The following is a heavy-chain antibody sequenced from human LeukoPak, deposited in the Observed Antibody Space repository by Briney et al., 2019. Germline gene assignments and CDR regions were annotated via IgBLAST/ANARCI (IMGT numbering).Heavy chain of an antibody. D-gene: IGHD3-10*01. J-gene: IGHJ4*02. V-gene: IGHV1-46*01. CDR2: INPSGGST. CDR1: GYTFTSYY. CDR3: ARVPSLTIRGLILDY. Sequence: ASVKVSCKASGYTFTSYYMHWMRQAPGQGLEWMGIINPSGGSTSYAQKFQGRVTITADESTSTAYMELSSLRSEDTAVYYCARVPSLTIRGLILDYWGQGTLVTVSS.